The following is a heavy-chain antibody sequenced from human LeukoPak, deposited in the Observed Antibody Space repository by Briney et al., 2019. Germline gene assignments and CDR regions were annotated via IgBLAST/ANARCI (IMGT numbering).Heavy chain of an antibody. CDR1: GYSISSGYY. CDR2: ICYSGST. D-gene: IGHD3-22*01. Sequence: SETLSLTCTVSGYSISSGYYWGWIRQPPGKGLEWIGSICYSGSTYYNPSLKSRVTISVDTSKNQFSLKLSSVTATDTAVYYCARVGSGYLYAFDYWGQGTLVTVSS. CDR3: ARVGSGYLYAFDY. J-gene: IGHJ4*02. V-gene: IGHV4-38-2*02.